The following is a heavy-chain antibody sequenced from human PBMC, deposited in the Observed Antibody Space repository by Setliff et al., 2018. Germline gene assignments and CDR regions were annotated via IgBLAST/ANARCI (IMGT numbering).Heavy chain of an antibody. J-gene: IGHJ4*02. CDR3: ARLNTYSGAGRY. CDR1: GGSISSSSYY. CDR2: IYYSGST. V-gene: IGHV4-39*07. D-gene: IGHD2-21*01. Sequence: SETLSLTCTVSGGSISSSSYYWGWIRQPPGKGLEWIGSIYYSGSTYYNPSLKSRVTISVDTSKNQFSLKLSSATAADTAVYYCARLNTYSGAGRYWGQGTLVTVSS.